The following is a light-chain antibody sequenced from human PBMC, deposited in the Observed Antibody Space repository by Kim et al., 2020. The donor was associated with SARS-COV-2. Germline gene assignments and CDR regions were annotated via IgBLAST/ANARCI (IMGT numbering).Light chain of an antibody. CDR3: QQYNNWPYT. CDR1: QSVSSN. V-gene: IGKV3-15*01. Sequence: VAPGERATLSCRASQSVSSNLAWYQQKPGQAPRLLIYGASTRATGIPARFSGSGSGTEFTLTISSLQSEDFAVYYCQQYNNWPYTFGQGTKLEI. J-gene: IGKJ2*01. CDR2: GAS.